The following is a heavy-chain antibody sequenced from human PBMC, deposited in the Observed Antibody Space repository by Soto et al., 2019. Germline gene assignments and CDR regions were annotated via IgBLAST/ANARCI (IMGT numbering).Heavy chain of an antibody. J-gene: IGHJ4*02. V-gene: IGHV3-23*01. CDR1: GFTFSSYA. CDR2: ISGSGGST. D-gene: IGHD4-17*01. CDR3: ANPVDYGGYFDY. Sequence: GGSLILSCAASGFTFSSYAMSWVRQAPGKGLEWVSAISGSGGSTYYADSVKGRFTISRDNSKNTLYLQMNSLRAEDTAVYYCANPVDYGGYFDYWGQGTLVTVSS.